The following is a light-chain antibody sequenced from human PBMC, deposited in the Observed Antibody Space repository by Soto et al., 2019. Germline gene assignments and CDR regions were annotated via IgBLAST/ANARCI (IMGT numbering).Light chain of an antibody. J-gene: IGKJ1*01. CDR3: QQYNSYSGT. CDR2: DAS. V-gene: IGKV1-5*01. Sequence: DIQMTKSPSTLSASVGDRVTITCRASQSISSWLAWYQQKPGKAPKLLIYDASSLESGVPSRFSGSGSGTEFTLTISSLQPDDVATYYCQQYNSYSGTFGQGTKVEIK. CDR1: QSISSW.